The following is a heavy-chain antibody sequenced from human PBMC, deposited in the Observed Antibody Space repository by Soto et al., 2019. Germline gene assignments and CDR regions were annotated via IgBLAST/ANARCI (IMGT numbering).Heavy chain of an antibody. CDR1: GYTFTSYG. D-gene: IGHD6-19*01. CDR2: ISAYNGNT. J-gene: IGHJ5*01. Sequence: QVQLVQSGAEVKKPGASVKVSCKASGYTFTSYGISWVRQAPGQGLEWMGWISAYNGNTNYAQKLQGRVTMTTDTTTRTAYMELRSLTSDETAVYYCARKSAVAALDPWGQGTLVTVSS. V-gene: IGHV1-18*01. CDR3: ARKSAVAALDP.